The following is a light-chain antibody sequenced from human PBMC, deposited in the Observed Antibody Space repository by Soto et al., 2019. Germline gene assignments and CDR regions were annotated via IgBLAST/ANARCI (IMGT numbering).Light chain of an antibody. CDR1: SSNIGAGYD. CDR3: QSFDTSLSGFVV. V-gene: IGLV1-40*01. Sequence: QSVLTQPPSMSGAPGQRVTISCTGSSSNIGAGYDVHWYQQHPGTAPKLLIFDNNNRPSGVPDRFSGSKSDTSASLAITGLQAEDEADYYCQSFDTSLSGFVVFGGGTKRPS. CDR2: DNN. J-gene: IGLJ2*01.